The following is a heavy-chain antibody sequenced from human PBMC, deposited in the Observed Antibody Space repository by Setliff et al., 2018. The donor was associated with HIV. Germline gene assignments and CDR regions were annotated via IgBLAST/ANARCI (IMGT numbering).Heavy chain of an antibody. J-gene: IGHJ5*02. Sequence: SETLSLTCAGYGGSFSDYYWSWIRQPPGKGLAWIASMSSSGTSYSNPSLKSRVSISVDTSKNQFSLKLSSVPAADTAVYYCATYADRESNRFDPWGQGILVTVSS. D-gene: IGHD3-10*01. CDR2: MSSSGTS. CDR1: GGSFSDYY. V-gene: IGHV4-34*01. CDR3: ATYADRESNRFDP.